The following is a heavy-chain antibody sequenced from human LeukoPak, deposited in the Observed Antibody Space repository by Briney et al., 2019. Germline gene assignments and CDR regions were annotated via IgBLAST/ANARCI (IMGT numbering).Heavy chain of an antibody. D-gene: IGHD2-2*01. J-gene: IGHJ6*03. CDR1: GFSFSSYS. CDR3: ARDPRVVVPAYFYYYYMDV. V-gene: IGHV3-21*01. Sequence: GGSLRLSCAATGFSFSSYSMNWVRLAPGKGLEWVSSISSSGSDMYYADSVRGRFIISRDNARNSLLLQMNSLRAEDMAVYFCARDPRVVVPAYFYYYYMDVWGKGTTVTVSS. CDR2: ISSSGSDM.